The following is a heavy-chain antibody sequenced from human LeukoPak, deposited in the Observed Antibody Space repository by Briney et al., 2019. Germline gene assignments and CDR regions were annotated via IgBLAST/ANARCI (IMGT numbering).Heavy chain of an antibody. CDR1: GGSISSSSYY. D-gene: IGHD2-15*01. V-gene: IGHV4-39*07. J-gene: IGHJ6*03. Sequence: PSETLSLTCTVSGGSISSSSYYWGWIRQPPGKGLEWIGSIYFSGSTYYNPSLKSRVTISVDTSKNQFSLKLSSVTASDTAGYYCARGLLLYYMDVWGKGTTVTVSS. CDR3: ARGLLLYYMDV. CDR2: IYFSGST.